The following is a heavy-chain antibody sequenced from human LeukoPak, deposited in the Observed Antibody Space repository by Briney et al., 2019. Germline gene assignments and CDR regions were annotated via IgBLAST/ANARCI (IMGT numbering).Heavy chain of an antibody. D-gene: IGHD6-19*01. CDR3: ERRSSGWYNTKNYYYYYMDV. Sequence: ASVKVSCKASGYTFTSYGISWVRQAPGQGLEWMGWISAYNGNTNYAQKLQGRVTMTTDTSTSTAYMELRSLRSDDTAVYYCERRSSGWYNTKNYYYYYMDVWGKGTTVTVSS. CDR1: GYTFTSYG. CDR2: ISAYNGNT. J-gene: IGHJ6*03. V-gene: IGHV1-18*01.